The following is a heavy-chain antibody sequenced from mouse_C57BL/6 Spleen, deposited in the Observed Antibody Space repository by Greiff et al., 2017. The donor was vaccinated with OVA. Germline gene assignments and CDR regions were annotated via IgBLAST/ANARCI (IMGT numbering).Heavy chain of an antibody. D-gene: IGHD2-2*01. V-gene: IGHV1-52*01. J-gene: IGHJ4*01. CDR3: ARGFYYGYDGYAMDY. CDR2: IDPSDSET. CDR1: GYTFTSYW. Sequence: QVQLQQPGAELVRPGSSVKLSCKASGYTFTSYWMHWVKQRPIQGLEWIGNIDPSDSETHYNQKFKDKATLTVDKSSSTAYMQLSSLTSEDSAVYYCARGFYYGYDGYAMDYWGQGTSVTVSS.